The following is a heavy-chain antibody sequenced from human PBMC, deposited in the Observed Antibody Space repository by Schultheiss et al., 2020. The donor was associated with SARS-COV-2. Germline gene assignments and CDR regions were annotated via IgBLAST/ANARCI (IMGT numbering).Heavy chain of an antibody. CDR2: ISGSGGST. CDR3: AKDSSYGGTSAEYFQH. V-gene: IGHV3-23*01. D-gene: IGHD4-23*01. J-gene: IGHJ1*01. CDR1: GFTFSSYA. Sequence: GESLKISCAASGFTFSSYAMSWVRQAPGKGLEWVSAISGSGGSTYYADSVKGRFTISRDNSKNTLYLQMNSLRAEDTAVYYCAKDSSYGGTSAEYFQHWGQGTLVTVSS.